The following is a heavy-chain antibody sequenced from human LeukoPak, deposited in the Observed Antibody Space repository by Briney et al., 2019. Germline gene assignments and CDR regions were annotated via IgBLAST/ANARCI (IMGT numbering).Heavy chain of an antibody. Sequence: ASVKVSCKASGYTFTGYYLHWVRQAPGQGLEWMGRINPNSGAARCAQMFQGRVTMTRDTSSSTAYMELTSLRSDDTAVFYCARGDRYSYGPGDWGQGTLVTVSS. CDR3: ARGDRYSYGPGD. CDR1: GYTFTGYY. CDR2: INPNSGAA. J-gene: IGHJ4*02. D-gene: IGHD5-18*01. V-gene: IGHV1-2*06.